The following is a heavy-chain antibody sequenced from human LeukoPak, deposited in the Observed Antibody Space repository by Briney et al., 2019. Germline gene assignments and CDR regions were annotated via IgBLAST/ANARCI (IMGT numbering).Heavy chain of an antibody. V-gene: IGHV3-23*01. Sequence: PGGSLRLSCAASGFTFSSYAMSLVRQAPGKGLEWVSAISGSGGSTYYADSVKGRFTISRDNSKNTLYLQMNSLRAEDTAVYYCAKVDIVVVPAAPTFGPWGQGTLVTVSS. J-gene: IGHJ5*02. CDR1: GFTFSSYA. D-gene: IGHD2-2*03. CDR3: AKVDIVVVPAAPTFGP. CDR2: ISGSGGST.